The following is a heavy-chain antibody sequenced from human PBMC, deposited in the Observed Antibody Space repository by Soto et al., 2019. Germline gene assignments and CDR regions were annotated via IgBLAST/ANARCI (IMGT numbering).Heavy chain of an antibody. CDR3: PTPDGSGSSTRPSDV. Sequence: GGSMKISCAASRVTFSSYGMHWVRKDTGKGLEWVSVISCSGGSTYYADSVKGRFTISRDNSKNTLYLQMNSLRAEDTAVYYCPTPDGSGSSTRPSDVWGKGTTVTVSS. CDR1: RVTFSSYG. D-gene: IGHD3-10*01. J-gene: IGHJ6*04. V-gene: IGHV3-23*01. CDR2: ISCSGGST.